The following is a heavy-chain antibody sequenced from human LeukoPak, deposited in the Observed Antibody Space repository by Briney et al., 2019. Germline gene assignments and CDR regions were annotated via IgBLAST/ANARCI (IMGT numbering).Heavy chain of an antibody. J-gene: IGHJ4*02. D-gene: IGHD4-17*01. Sequence: GESLKISCKASGYSFTTYWIGWVRQMPGKGLEWMGIIHPGDSDTRYSPSFQGQVTISADKSISTAYLQWSSLKASDTAMYYCARRSDYGRFDFWGQGTLVTVSS. CDR3: ARRSDYGRFDF. CDR1: GYSFTTYW. CDR2: IHPGDSDT. V-gene: IGHV5-51*01.